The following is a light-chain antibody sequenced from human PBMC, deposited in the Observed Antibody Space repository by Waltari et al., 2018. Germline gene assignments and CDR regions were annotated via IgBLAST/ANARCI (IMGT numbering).Light chain of an antibody. Sequence: QSVLTPAPSVFGAPGQRVTTSGPGGSSNIGAGWDGHWYQQLPGTAPKLLIYGNYNRPSGVPDRFSASKSGTSASLAITGLQADDEAIYFCQSYDDSLRASVFGGGARLTVL. V-gene: IGLV1-40*01. J-gene: IGLJ2*01. CDR2: GNY. CDR1: SSNIGAGWD. CDR3: QSYDDSLRASV.